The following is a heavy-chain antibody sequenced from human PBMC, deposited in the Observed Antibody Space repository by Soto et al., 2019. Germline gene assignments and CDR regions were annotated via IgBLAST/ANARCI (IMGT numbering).Heavy chain of an antibody. CDR1: GYTFTSYD. J-gene: IGHJ6*03. D-gene: IGHD4-17*01. CDR2: MNPNSGNT. CDR3: AILVGEYKVVDMDV. Sequence: ASVKVSCKASGYTFTSYDINWVRQATGQGLEWMGWMNPNSGNTGYAQKFQGRVTLTRNTSISTAYMELSSLRSEDTAVYYCAILVGEYKVVDMDVWGKGTTVTVSS. V-gene: IGHV1-8*01.